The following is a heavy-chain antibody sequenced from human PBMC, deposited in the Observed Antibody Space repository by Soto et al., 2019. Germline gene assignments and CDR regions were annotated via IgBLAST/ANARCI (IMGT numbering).Heavy chain of an antibody. V-gene: IGHV3-30-3*01. CDR2: MSYDGSNK. J-gene: IGHJ6*02. CDR3: ARDPRDYGSGSYYKFYDYGMDV. D-gene: IGHD3-10*01. CDR1: GFTFSSYA. Sequence: QVQLVESGGGVVQPGRSLRLSCAASGFTFSSYAMHWVRQAPGKGLEWVAVMSYDGSNKYYADSVKGRFTISRDNSKNTLYLQMNSLKAEDTAVYYCARDPRDYGSGSYYKFYDYGMDVWGQGTTVTVSS.